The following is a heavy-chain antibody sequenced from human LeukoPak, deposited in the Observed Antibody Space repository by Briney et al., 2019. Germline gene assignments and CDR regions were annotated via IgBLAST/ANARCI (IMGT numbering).Heavy chain of an antibody. CDR2: ISRSGSTI. CDR1: GFAFTDYY. J-gene: IGHJ4*02. CDR3: ASDYSNGWYYFDY. D-gene: IGHD6-19*01. V-gene: IGHV3-11*01. Sequence: PGGSLRLSCAASGFAFTDYYMSWIRQPPGKGLEWVSYISRSGSTIYYADSVKGRFTISGDNAKNSLYLQMNSLRAEDTAVYYCASDYSNGWYYFDYWGQGALVTVSS.